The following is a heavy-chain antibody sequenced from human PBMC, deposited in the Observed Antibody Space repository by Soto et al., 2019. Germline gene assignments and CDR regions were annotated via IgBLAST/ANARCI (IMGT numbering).Heavy chain of an antibody. CDR2: IGDIDDT. V-gene: IGHV3-13*01. CDR1: GFTIRNYD. D-gene: IGHD3-16*01. CDR3: ATGLPRVGERTYYYRMDV. J-gene: IGHJ6*02. Sequence: PGGSRRLSCAASGFTIRNYDMHWVRQTTGKGLEWVSGIGDIDDTYYADSVKCRFTISREIAKTSLYLQMDGLRAGDSAVYYCATGLPRVGERTYYYRMDVWGQGTTVTVSS.